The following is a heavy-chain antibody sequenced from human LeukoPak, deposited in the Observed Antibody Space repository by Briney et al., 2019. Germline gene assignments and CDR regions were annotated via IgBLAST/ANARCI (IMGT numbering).Heavy chain of an antibody. J-gene: IGHJ2*01. D-gene: IGHD2-2*01. CDR3: ARVSYCSSTSCEDWYFDL. CDR1: GFTFSSYD. V-gene: IGHV3-13*05. CDR2: IGTAGDP. Sequence: GGSLRLSCAASGFTFSSYDMHRVRQATGKGVEWVSAIGTAGDPYYPGSVKGRFTISREYAKNSLYLQMNSLRAGDTAVYYCARVSYCSSTSCEDWYFDLWGRGTLVTVSS.